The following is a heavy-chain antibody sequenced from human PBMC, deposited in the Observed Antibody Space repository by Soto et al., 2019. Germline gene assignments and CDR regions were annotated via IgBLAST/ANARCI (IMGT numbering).Heavy chain of an antibody. Sequence: QVQLVQSGAEVKKPGSSVKVSCKASGGTFSSYTISWVRQAPGQGLEWMGRIIPILGIANYAQKFQGRVTITADKSTSTAYMELSSLRCEDTAVYYCAGVHYYDRSGYTDYWGQGTLVTVSS. CDR1: GGTFSSYT. D-gene: IGHD3-22*01. CDR2: IIPILGIA. V-gene: IGHV1-69*02. J-gene: IGHJ4*02. CDR3: AGVHYYDRSGYTDY.